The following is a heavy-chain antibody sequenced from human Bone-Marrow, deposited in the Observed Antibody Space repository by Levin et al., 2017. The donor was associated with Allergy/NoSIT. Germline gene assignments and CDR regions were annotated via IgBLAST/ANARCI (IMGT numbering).Heavy chain of an antibody. CDR3: AQWAGISGTGYFDY. D-gene: IGHD1-14*01. CDR1: EFSLSTHGVG. CDR2: IYWDDDK. Sequence: ESGPTLVKPTQTLTLTCTLSEFSLSTHGVGVGWIRQPPGKALEWLGIIYWDDDKRYSTSLKNRLSITKDSSTNQVVLEITKMDPVETATYFCAQWAGISGTGYFDYWGQGILVTVSS. J-gene: IGHJ4*02. V-gene: IGHV2-5*02.